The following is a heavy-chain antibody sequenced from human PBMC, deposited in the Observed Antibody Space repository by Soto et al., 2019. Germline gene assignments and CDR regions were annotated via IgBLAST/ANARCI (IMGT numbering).Heavy chain of an antibody. CDR2: VSGRGGSA. CDR3: VRRAGGAVVWYYDL. V-gene: IGHV3-23*01. CDR1: GFILNSYA. D-gene: IGHD2-21*01. Sequence: EVQLLESGGGLVQRGGSLRLSCAASGFILNSYAMTWVRQAPGKGLEWVARVSGRGGSAYYADSVKGRLTISRDNSNNTLYLQMTNVRGEDTAVYYCVRRAGGAVVWYYDLWGRGTLVSVFS. J-gene: IGHJ2*01.